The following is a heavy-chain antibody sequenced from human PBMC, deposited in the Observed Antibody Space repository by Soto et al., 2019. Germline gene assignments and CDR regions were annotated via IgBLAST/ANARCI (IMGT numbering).Heavy chain of an antibody. CDR1: EFTVSVNY. J-gene: IGHJ4*02. V-gene: IGHV3-66*01. Sequence: EVQLVESGGGLVQPGGSLRLSCTASEFTVSVNYMTWVRQPPGKGLEWVASLHSGGGTYYADSVKGRFTVSRDNSKNTLYLQMNSLRVDDTAVYYCAREVVGSLDYWGQGTLVTVSS. D-gene: IGHD2-15*01. CDR2: LHSGGGT. CDR3: AREVVGSLDY.